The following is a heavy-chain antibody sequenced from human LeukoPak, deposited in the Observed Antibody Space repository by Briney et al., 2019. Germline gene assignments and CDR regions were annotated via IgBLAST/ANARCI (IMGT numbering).Heavy chain of an antibody. D-gene: IGHD2-15*01. CDR2: FYYSGST. CDR1: GGTISSSSYY. V-gene: IGHV4-39*01. CDR3: ARPDKYCSGGSCYYYFDY. Sequence: SETLSLTCTVSGGTISSSSYYWGWFRQPPGNGLEWFGSFYYSGSTYYNPSLKSRVTISVDTSKNQFSLKLSSVTAADTAVYYCARPDKYCSGGSCYYYFDYWGQGTLVTVSS. J-gene: IGHJ4*02.